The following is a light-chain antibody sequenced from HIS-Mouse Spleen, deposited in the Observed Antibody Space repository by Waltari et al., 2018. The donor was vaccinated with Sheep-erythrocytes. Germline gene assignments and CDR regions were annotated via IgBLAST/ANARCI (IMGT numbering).Light chain of an antibody. V-gene: IGLV2-14*03. CDR3: SSYTSSSTFVV. Sequence: PGQSITISCTRTSSDVGGYNYVSWYQQHPGKAPKLMIYDVSNRPSGVSNRFSGSKSGNTASLTISGLQAEDEADYYCSSYTSSSTFVVFGGGTKLTVL. J-gene: IGLJ2*01. CDR1: SSDVGGYNY. CDR2: DVS.